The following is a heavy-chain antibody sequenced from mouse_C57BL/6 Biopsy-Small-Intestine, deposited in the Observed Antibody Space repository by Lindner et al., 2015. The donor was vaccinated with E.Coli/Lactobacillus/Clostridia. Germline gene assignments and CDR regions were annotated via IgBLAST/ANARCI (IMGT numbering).Heavy chain of an antibody. V-gene: IGHV1-55*01. J-gene: IGHJ2*01. CDR1: GYTFTRYW. CDR3: ATTYGNYGVYFDY. Sequence: VQLQESGAELVKPGASVKMSCKASGYTFTRYWITWVKQRPGQGLEWIGDIYPNSGSTNYNEKFKNKATLTVDTSSTTTYMQLSSLTSEDSAVYYCATTYGNYGVYFDYWGQGTTLTVSS. CDR2: IYPNSGST. D-gene: IGHD2-10*02.